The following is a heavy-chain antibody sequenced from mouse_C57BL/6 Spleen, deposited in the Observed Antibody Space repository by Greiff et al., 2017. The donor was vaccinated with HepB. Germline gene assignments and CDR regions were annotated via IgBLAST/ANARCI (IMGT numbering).Heavy chain of an antibody. Sequence: EVKVVESGGDLVKPGGSLKLSCAASGFTFSSYGMSWVRQTPDKRLEWVATISSGGSYTYYPDSVKGRFTISRDNAKNTLYLQMSSLKSEDTAMYYCARTGSSGYADYWGQGTSVTVSS. V-gene: IGHV5-6*01. CDR1: GFTFSSYG. D-gene: IGHD3-2*02. CDR3: ARTGSSGYADY. J-gene: IGHJ4*01. CDR2: ISSGGSYT.